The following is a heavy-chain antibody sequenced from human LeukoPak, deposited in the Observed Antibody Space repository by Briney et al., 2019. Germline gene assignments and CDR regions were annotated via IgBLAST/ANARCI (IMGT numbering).Heavy chain of an antibody. D-gene: IGHD2-15*01. J-gene: IGHJ5*02. CDR2: INPKSGGT. CDR3: ARGPPEYCSGGSCFSGRNWIDP. V-gene: IGHV1-2*02. CDR1: GYTFTGYY. Sequence: GASVKVSCKASGYTFTGYYMHWVRQAPGQGLEWMGWINPKSGGTHYGQKFQVRATTTWDTSISTAYMELSRLRSDDTAVYYCARGPPEYCSGGSCFSGRNWIDPWGQGTLVTVSS.